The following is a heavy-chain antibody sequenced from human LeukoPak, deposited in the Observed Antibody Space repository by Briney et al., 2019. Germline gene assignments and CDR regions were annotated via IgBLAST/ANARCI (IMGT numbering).Heavy chain of an antibody. J-gene: IGHJ4*02. V-gene: IGHV3-74*01. CDR1: GYTFSSYW. CDR3: VKDEDWGFGS. D-gene: IGHD7-27*01. CDR2: INSDGSST. Sequence: ASVKVSCKASGYTFSSYWMHWVRQAPGKGLVWVSRINSDGSSTSYADSVKGRFTISRDTSRNTLYLQMNGLRAEDTAPYYCVKDEDWGFGSWGQGTPVTVSS.